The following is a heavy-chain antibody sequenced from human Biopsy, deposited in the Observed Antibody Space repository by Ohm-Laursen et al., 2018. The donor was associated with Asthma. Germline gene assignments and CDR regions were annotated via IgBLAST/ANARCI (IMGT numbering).Heavy chain of an antibody. J-gene: IGHJ4*02. Sequence: SSLRLSCAASGFTFSSYGMYWVRQAPGKGLEWVAVISYDGSNKYYADSVKGRFTISRDNSKNMLYLQMNSLRAEDTAVYYCASQSSGPDFWSGYYYFDYWGQGTLVTVSS. CDR3: ASQSSGPDFWSGYYYFDY. V-gene: IGHV3-30*03. D-gene: IGHD3-3*01. CDR1: GFTFSSYG. CDR2: ISYDGSNK.